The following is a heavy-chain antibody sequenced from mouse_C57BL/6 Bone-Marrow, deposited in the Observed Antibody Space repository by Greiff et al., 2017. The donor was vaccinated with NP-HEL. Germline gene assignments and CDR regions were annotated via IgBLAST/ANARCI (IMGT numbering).Heavy chain of an antibody. V-gene: IGHV14-4*01. CDR1: GFNIKDDY. J-gene: IGHJ2*01. Sequence: VQLKQSGAELVRPGASVKLSCTASGFNIKDDYMHWVKQRPEQGLEWIGWIDPENGDTEYASKFQGKAPITADTSSNTAYLQLSSLTSEDTAVYYCTTNYYGSSLDYWGQGTTLTVSS. D-gene: IGHD1-1*01. CDR3: TTNYYGSSLDY. CDR2: IDPENGDT.